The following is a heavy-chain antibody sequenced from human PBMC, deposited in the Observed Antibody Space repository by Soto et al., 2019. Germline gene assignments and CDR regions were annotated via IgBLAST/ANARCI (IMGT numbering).Heavy chain of an antibody. CDR1: GFTVSSNY. D-gene: IGHD3-22*01. V-gene: IGHV3-66*01. Sequence: EVPLVESGGGLVQPGGSLRLSCAASGFTVSSNYMSWVRQAPGKGLEWVSVIYSGGSTYYAGSVKGRFTISRDNSKNTLYLQMNSLRAEDTAVYYCARASRNYYDSSGYLYYFDYWGQGTLVTVSS. CDR3: ARASRNYYDSSGYLYYFDY. J-gene: IGHJ4*02. CDR2: IYSGGST.